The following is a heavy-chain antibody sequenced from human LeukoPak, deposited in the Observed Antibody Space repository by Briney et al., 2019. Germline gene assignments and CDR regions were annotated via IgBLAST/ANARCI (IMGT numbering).Heavy chain of an antibody. CDR3: ARRRGYSSSSVDY. CDR1: GYSISSGYY. CDR2: IYHRGST. D-gene: IGHD6-6*01. V-gene: IGHV4-38-2*01. Sequence: SETLSLTCAVSGYSISSGYYWGWIRQPPGKGLEWIGSIYHRGSTYYNPSLKSRVTISVDTSKNQFSLKLSSVTAADTAVYYCARRRGYSSSSVDYWGQGTLVTVSS. J-gene: IGHJ4*02.